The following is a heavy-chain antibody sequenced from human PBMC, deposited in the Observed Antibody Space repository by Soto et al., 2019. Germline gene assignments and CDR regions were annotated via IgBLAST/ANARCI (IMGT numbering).Heavy chain of an antibody. CDR2: IDKSGGDT. CDR3: AKDTYSRSWYF. CDR1: GFTFTNYL. V-gene: IGHV3-23*05. Sequence: EVQLLESGGDLVQPGGSLRLSCAASGFTFTNYLMTWVRQAPGKGLEWVSTIDKSGGDTYYADSVKGRFTISRDNSKITLYLQINGLRADDTALYYCAKDTYSRSWYFWGQGTLVTVSS. J-gene: IGHJ4*02. D-gene: IGHD2-2*01.